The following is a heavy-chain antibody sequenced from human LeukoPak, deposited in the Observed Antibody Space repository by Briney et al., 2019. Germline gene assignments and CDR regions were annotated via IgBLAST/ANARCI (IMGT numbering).Heavy chain of an antibody. J-gene: IGHJ4*02. CDR2: IRYDGSNK. CDR3: AKAPGIAVAAGL. CDR1: GFTFSSYG. Sequence: GGSLRLSCAASGFTFSSYGMHWVRQTPGKELEWVTFIRYDGSNKYYADSVKGRFTISRDNSKNTLYLQMNSLRAEDTAVYYCAKAPGIAVAAGLWGQGTLVTVSS. D-gene: IGHD6-19*01. V-gene: IGHV3-30*02.